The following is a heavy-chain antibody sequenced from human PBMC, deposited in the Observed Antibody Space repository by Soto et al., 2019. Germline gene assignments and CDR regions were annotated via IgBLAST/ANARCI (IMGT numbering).Heavy chain of an antibody. CDR3: ARAGLSSRYYYFDY. Sequence: QLQLQESGSGLVKPSQTLSLTCAVSGGSVTSGNYAWSWLRQPPGEGLEWIGYIYHSGNTYYNPSLRSRVTISLDRSKNQFSLMLYSVTAADTAVYYCARAGLSSRYYYFDYWGQGSLVTVSS. CDR1: GGSVTSGNYA. J-gene: IGHJ4*02. CDR2: IYHSGNT. V-gene: IGHV4-30-2*01. D-gene: IGHD1-26*01.